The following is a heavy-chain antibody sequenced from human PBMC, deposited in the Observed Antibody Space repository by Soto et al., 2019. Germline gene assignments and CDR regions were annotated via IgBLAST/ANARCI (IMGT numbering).Heavy chain of an antibody. V-gene: IGHV4-34*01. CDR1: GGSFSGYY. J-gene: IGHJ6*02. D-gene: IGHD6-13*01. CDR3: ARGPRTAAGTTLYYYYYGMDV. CDR2: INHSGST. Sequence: SETLSLTCAVYGGSFSGYYWSWIRQPPGKGLEWIGEINHSGSTNYNPSLKSRVTISVDTSKNQFSLKLSSVTAADTAVYCCARGPRTAAGTTLYYYYYGMDVWGQGTTVTVSS.